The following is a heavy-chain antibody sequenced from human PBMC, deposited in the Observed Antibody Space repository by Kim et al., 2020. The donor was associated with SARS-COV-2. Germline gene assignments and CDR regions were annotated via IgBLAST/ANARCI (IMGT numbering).Heavy chain of an antibody. V-gene: IGHV3-21*06. D-gene: IGHD2-15*01. CDR2: ISSSPSSSYI. J-gene: IGHJ4*02. CDR1: GFTFSSHT. Sequence: GGSLRLSCAASGFTFSSHTMNWIRQAPGKGLEWISSISSSPSSSYIYYTDSVKSRFTISRDNAKNSLYLQMNSLRVEDTAVYYCARGRLIGYCSGGSCSFTPFDYWGQGTLVTVSS. CDR3: ARGRLIGYCSGGSCSFTPFDY.